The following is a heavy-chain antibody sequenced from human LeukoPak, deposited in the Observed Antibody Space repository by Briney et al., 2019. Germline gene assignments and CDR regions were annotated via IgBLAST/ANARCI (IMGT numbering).Heavy chain of an antibody. D-gene: IGHD3-3*01. CDR3: AKASWVSSADAVL. V-gene: IGHV3-23*01. CDR2: LRGDGET. CDR1: GFTFSSYA. J-gene: IGHJ4*02. Sequence: GGSLRLSCAASGFTFSSYAMSWVRQAPARGLEWVSSLRGDGETFYGDSVKGRFTLSRDESRNTVYLQMNNLRVEDTALYFCAKASWVSSADAVLWGQGTVVTVSS.